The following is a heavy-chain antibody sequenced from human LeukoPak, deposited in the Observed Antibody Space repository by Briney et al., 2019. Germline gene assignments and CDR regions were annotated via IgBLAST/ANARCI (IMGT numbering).Heavy chain of an antibody. CDR3: AKGSGLTGTFFDY. J-gene: IGHJ4*02. Sequence: GGSLRLSCAASGFTFSSYAMSWVRQAPGRGLEWVSTISGSGGSTYYADSVKSRFTISRDNSKNTLYLQMNSLRAEDTAVHYCAKGSGLTGTFFDYWGQGTLVTVSS. CDR2: ISGSGGST. CDR1: GFTFSSYA. D-gene: IGHD7-27*01. V-gene: IGHV3-23*01.